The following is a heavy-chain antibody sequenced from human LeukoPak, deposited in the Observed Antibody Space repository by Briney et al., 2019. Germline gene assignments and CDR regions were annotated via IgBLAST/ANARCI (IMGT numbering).Heavy chain of an antibody. CDR2: INPSGGST. CDR3: TRENFDYGDYG. Sequence: ASVKVSCRASGYTFTSYYMHWVRQAPGQGLEWMGIINPSGGSTSYAQKFQGRVTMTRDTSTSTVYMELTSLRSEDTAVYYCTRENFDYGDYGWGQGTLVTVSS. J-gene: IGHJ4*02. D-gene: IGHD4-17*01. V-gene: IGHV1-46*01. CDR1: GYTFTSYY.